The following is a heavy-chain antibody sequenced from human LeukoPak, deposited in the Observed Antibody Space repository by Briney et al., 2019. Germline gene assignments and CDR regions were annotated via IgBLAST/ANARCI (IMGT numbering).Heavy chain of an antibody. V-gene: IGHV4-34*01. CDR3: ARHPSKRWLQPHRWYFDL. CDR2: INHSGST. J-gene: IGHJ2*01. Sequence: MASETLSLTCAVYGGSFSGYYWSWIRQSPGKGLEWIGEINHSGSTNYNPSLKSRVTISVDTSKNQFSLKLSSVTAADTAVYYCARHPSKRWLQPHRWYFDLWGRGTLVTVSS. D-gene: IGHD5-24*01. CDR1: GGSFSGYY.